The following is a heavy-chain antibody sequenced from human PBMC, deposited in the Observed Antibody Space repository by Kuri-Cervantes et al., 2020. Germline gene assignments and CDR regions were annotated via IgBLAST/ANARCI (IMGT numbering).Heavy chain of an antibody. CDR2: INHSGST. V-gene: IGHV4-34*01. CDR1: GFTFSSYA. J-gene: IGHJ4*02. CDR3: ARAKTTVTTLFDY. Sequence: ESLKISCAASGFTFSSYAMSWIRQPPGKGLEWIGEINHSGSTNYNPSLKSRVTISVDTSKNQFSLKLSSVTAADTAVYYCARAKTTVTTLFDYWGQGTLVTVSS. D-gene: IGHD4-17*01.